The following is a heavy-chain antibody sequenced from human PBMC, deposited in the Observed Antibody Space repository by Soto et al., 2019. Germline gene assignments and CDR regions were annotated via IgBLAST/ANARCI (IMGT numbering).Heavy chain of an antibody. CDR3: ARRYCSDSYCSCFDI. V-gene: IGHV4-34*01. Sequence: SDTLSLTFAVQCGSVSGYFWTWLRQRPGKGLEWIGEINHSRTTSYSPSLDSRVTTSVDTSKNQFSLRLSSVTAADTAIYYCARRYCSDSYCSCFDIWGRGTLVTVSS. J-gene: IGHJ4*03. D-gene: IGHD2-15*01. CDR1: CGSVSGYF. CDR2: INHSRTT.